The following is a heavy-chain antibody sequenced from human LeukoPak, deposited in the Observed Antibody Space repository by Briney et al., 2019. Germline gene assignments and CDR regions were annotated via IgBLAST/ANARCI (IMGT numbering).Heavy chain of an antibody. CDR2: MSSSDDGR. Sequence: PGGSLRLSCAASGFTFSSYSMNWVRQAAGKGLEWVSAMSSSDDGRYYAASVRGRFTISRDTSRSTLYLQMNSLRAEDAAVYYCAKAPVTSCRGAFCYPFDYWGQGTLVTVSS. V-gene: IGHV3-23*01. D-gene: IGHD2-15*01. J-gene: IGHJ4*02. CDR3: AKAPVTSCRGAFCYPFDY. CDR1: GFTFSSYS.